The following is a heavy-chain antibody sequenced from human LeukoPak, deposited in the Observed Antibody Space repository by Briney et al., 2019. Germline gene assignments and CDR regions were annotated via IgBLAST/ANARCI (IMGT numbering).Heavy chain of an antibody. CDR3: ASTEWNYAR. Sequence: SETLSLTCTVSGGSITNYYWSWMREPPGKGLEWIGYIHYSGSTNYNPSLKSRVTISLDTSKNQFSLRLTSVTAADTAIYYCASTEWNYARWGQGTLVTVSS. D-gene: IGHD1-7*01. CDR1: GGSITNYY. V-gene: IGHV4-59*08. CDR2: IHYSGST. J-gene: IGHJ4*02.